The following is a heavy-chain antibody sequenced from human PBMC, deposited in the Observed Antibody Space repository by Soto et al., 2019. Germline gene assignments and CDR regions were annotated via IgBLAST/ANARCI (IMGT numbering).Heavy chain of an antibody. Sequence: EVQLVESGGGLVQPGGSLRLSYAASGFTFSNSWMTWVRQAPGKGLEWVANIKQDGSQKYYVDSVKGRFTISRDNAKNSLYLQMNSLRAEDTAVYYCVGGTKAGNWGQGTLLTVSS. CDR1: GFTFSNSW. J-gene: IGHJ4*02. D-gene: IGHD6-19*01. V-gene: IGHV3-7*02. CDR3: VGGTKAGN. CDR2: IKQDGSQK.